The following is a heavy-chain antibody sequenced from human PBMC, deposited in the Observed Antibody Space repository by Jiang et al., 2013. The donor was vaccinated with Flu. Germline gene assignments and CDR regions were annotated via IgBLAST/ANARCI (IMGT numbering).Heavy chain of an antibody. CDR2: IFSNDEK. D-gene: IGHD5-24*01. V-gene: IGHV2-26*01. CDR1: GFSLTNARMG. J-gene: IGHJ4*02. Sequence: KPTQTLTLTCTVPGFSLTNARMGVAWVRQPPGKALEWLAHIFSNDEKSYSASLKTRLTISRDTSKRQVVLSMTNMDPVDTAMYFCARFQSRDGYQRGYFDHWGQGALVTVSS. CDR3: ARFQSRDGYQRGYFDH.